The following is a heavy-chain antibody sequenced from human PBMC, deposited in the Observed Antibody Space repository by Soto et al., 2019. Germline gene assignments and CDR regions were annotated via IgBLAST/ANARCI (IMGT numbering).Heavy chain of an antibody. CDR2: IYYSGST. CDR3: ARAAVAVAGFPFDY. CDR1: GGSISSYY. V-gene: IGHV4-59*01. D-gene: IGHD6-19*01. J-gene: IGHJ4*02. Sequence: QVQLQESGPGLVKPSETLSLTCTVSGGSISSYYWSWIRQPPGKGLEWIGYIYYSGSTNYNPSLTSRVTISVDTSKNQFSRKLSSVTAADTAVYYCARAAVAVAGFPFDYWCQGTLVTVSS.